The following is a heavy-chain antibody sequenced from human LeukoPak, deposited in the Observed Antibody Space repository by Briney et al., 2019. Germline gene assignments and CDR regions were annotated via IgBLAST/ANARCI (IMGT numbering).Heavy chain of an antibody. D-gene: IGHD1-14*01. CDR3: ASDGEPFEC. CDR1: GFTFSSYW. Sequence: GGSLRLSCAASGFTFSSYWMIWFRQAAGKGLEWVANIKQDGSEKYYVDSVKGRFPISRDNTRNSLHLQVNSLRAEDTAVYYCASDGEPFECWGQGTLVTVSS. CDR2: IKQDGSEK. J-gene: IGHJ4*02. V-gene: IGHV3-7*04.